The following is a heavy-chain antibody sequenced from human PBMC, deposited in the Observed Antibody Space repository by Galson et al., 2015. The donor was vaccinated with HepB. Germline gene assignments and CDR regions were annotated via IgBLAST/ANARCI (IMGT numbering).Heavy chain of an antibody. Sequence: SLRLSCAAAGFTFNSYAMSWVRQAPGKGLEWVSGMSGSGGSTDYADSVKGRFTISRDNSTNKLYLQMNSLRAEDTAVYYCPKDTAYLSTLGHDMWGQGTMFTASS. D-gene: IGHD2/OR15-2a*01. V-gene: IGHV3-23*01. CDR1: GFTFNSYA. CDR3: PKDTAYLSTLGHDM. J-gene: IGHJ3*02. CDR2: MSGSGGST.